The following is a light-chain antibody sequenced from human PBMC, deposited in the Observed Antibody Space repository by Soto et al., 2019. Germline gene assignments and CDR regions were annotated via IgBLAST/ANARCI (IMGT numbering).Light chain of an antibody. CDR2: DVS. CDR1: QSITTW. J-gene: IGKJ1*01. CDR3: QQYNSWWT. V-gene: IGKV1-5*01. Sequence: DIQMTQSPSTVSAYVGDSVTITCRASQSITTWLAWYQQRPGKAPKLLIYDVSSLQSGVPSRFSGSGSGTEFTLTISSLQPDDFATYYCQQYNSWWTFGQGTKVEIK.